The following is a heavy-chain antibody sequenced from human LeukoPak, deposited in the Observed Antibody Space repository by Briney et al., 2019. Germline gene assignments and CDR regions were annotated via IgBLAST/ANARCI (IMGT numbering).Heavy chain of an antibody. CDR2: IYPGDSDT. D-gene: IGHD2-2*01. V-gene: IGHV5-51*01. Sequence: GEPLKISCKGSGYSFTSYWIGWVRQMPGKGLGWMGIIYPGDSDTRYSPSFQGQVTISADKSISTAYLQWSSLKASDTAMYYCARSSLPASSAGPANWFDPWGQGTLVTVSS. J-gene: IGHJ5*02. CDR3: ARSSLPASSAGPANWFDP. CDR1: GYSFTSYW.